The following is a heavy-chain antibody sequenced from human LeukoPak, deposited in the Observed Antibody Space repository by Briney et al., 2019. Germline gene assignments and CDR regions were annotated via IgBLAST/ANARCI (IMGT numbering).Heavy chain of an antibody. CDR1: GFTFSNYG. D-gene: IGHD2/OR15-2a*01. J-gene: IGHJ4*02. CDR3: AKAPHSTEYYFGY. Sequence: GGSLRLSCAASGFTFSNYGMHWVRQAPGKGLEWVAFTRYDGSVKFYADSVKGRFTISRDNSKNTLYLQINSLRAEDTAMYYCAKAPHSTEYYFGYWGQGTLVTVSS. CDR2: TRYDGSVK. V-gene: IGHV3-30*02.